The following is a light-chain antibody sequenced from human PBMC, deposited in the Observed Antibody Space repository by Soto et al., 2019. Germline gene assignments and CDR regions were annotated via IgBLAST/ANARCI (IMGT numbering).Light chain of an antibody. CDR2: AAS. V-gene: IGKV3-15*01. Sequence: EIVLTQSPATLSQAPGERVTLSCRASESVSTNLAWYQQKAGQAPRLLIYAASTRATGIPARFSGSGSGTEFTLTISSLQSEDFAVYYCQQYSIWRTFGQGSKVDIK. CDR1: ESVSTN. J-gene: IGKJ1*01. CDR3: QQYSIWRT.